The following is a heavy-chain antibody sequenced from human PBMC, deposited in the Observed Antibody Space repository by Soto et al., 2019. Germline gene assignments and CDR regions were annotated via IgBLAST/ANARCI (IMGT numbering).Heavy chain of an antibody. CDR1: AGSISTCRDY. D-gene: IGHD3-9*01. V-gene: IGHV4-31*02. Sequence: NLRLTSPVSAGSISTCRDYGCCIRQHPGKGLEWIGYIYYSGSTYYNPSLKSRVTISVDTSKNQFSLKLSSVTAADTAVYYCARSGDPTYDILTGYYKDDAFDIWGQGTMVT. CDR2: IYYSGST. CDR3: ARSGDPTYDILTGYYKDDAFDI. J-gene: IGHJ3*02.